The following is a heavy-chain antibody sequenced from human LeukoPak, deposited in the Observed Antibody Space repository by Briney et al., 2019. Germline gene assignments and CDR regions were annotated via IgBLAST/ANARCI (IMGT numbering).Heavy chain of an antibody. V-gene: IGHV3-33*01. Sequence: PGGSLRLSCAASGFTFSSYGMHWVRQAPGKGLEWVAVIWYDGSNKYYADSVKGRFTTSRDNAKNTLFLQMNSLRAEDTAVYYCARVVVVVGSNGMDVWGQGTTVTVSS. D-gene: IGHD2-15*01. CDR1: GFTFSSYG. J-gene: IGHJ6*02. CDR2: IWYDGSNK. CDR3: ARVVVVVGSNGMDV.